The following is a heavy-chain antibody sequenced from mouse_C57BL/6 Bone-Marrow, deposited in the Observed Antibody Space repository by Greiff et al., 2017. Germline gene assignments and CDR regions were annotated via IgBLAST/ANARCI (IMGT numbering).Heavy chain of an antibody. CDR3: AREFYYYGSPWFAY. V-gene: IGHV1-55*01. J-gene: IGHJ3*01. CDR1: GYTFTSYW. Sequence: VQLQQPGAELVKPGASVKMSCKASGYTFTSYWITWVKQRPGQGLEWIGDIYPGSGSTNYNEKFKSKATLTVDTSSSTAYMQLSSLTSEDSAVYYCAREFYYYGSPWFAYWGQGTLVTVSA. D-gene: IGHD1-1*01. CDR2: IYPGSGST.